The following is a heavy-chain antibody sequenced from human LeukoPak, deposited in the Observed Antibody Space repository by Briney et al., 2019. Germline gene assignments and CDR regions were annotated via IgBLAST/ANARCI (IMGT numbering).Heavy chain of an antibody. CDR1: GYTYTTYD. J-gene: IGHJ4*02. D-gene: IGHD3-10*01. CDR2: MNPNSGNT. Sequence: ASVKVSCKASGYTYTTYDINWVRHATGQGLEWMGRMNPNSGNTGYAQKFQGRVTMTRNTSMSTAYMELNGLRSEDTAVYYCARANYYGSGKKDLDYWGQGTLVTVSS. V-gene: IGHV1-8*01. CDR3: ARANYYGSGKKDLDY.